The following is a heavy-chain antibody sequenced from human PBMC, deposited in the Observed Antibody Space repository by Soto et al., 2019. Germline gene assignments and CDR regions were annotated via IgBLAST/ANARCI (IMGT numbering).Heavy chain of an antibody. CDR2: IYYSGST. J-gene: IGHJ6*02. V-gene: IGHV4-31*03. CDR3: ARDHVVVVPAAIRPKYYYYYGMDV. D-gene: IGHD2-2*01. CDR1: GGSISSGGYY. Sequence: SETLSLTCTVSGGSISSGGYYWSWIRQHPGKGLEWIGYIYYSGSTYYNPSLKSRVTISVDTSKNQFSLKLSSVTAADTAVYYCARDHVVVVPAAIRPKYYYYYGMDVWGQGTTVTVSS.